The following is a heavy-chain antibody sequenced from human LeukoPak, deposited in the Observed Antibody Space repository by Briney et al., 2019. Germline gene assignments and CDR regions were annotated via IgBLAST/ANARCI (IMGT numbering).Heavy chain of an antibody. CDR1: GGTFSSYA. CDR3: AKGVGTYYYDSSGSDY. V-gene: IGHV1-69*05. Sequence: ASVKVSCKASGGTFSSYAISWVRQAPGQGLEWKGGIIPIFGTANYAQKFQGRVTITTDESTSTAYMELSSLRSEDTAVYYCAKGVGTYYYDSSGSDYWGQGTLVTVSS. J-gene: IGHJ4*02. D-gene: IGHD3-22*01. CDR2: IIPIFGTA.